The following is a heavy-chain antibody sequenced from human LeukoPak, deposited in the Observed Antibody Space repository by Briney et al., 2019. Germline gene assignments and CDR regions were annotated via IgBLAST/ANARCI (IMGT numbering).Heavy chain of an antibody. CDR1: GYTFTSYG. Sequence: GASVKVSCKASGYTFTSYGISWVRQAPGQGLEWMGWISAYNGSTNYAQKLQGRVTMTTDTSTSTAYMELRSLRSDDTAVYYCARDRDGYNPEGAFDIWGQGTMVTVSS. CDR2: ISAYNGST. D-gene: IGHD5-24*01. CDR3: ARDRDGYNPEGAFDI. V-gene: IGHV1-18*01. J-gene: IGHJ3*02.